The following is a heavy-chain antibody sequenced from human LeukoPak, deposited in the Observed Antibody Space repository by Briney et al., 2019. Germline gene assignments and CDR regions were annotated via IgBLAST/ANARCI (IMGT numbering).Heavy chain of an antibody. V-gene: IGHV4-59*01. CDR3: ARVRSYTRYYYYYYMDV. CDR2: IYYSGST. Sequence: SETLSLTCTVSGGSISSYYWSWIRQPPGKGLEWIGYIYYSGSTNYNPSLKSRVTISVDTSKNQFSLKLSSVTAADTAVYYCARVRSYTRYYYYYYMDVWGKGTTVTISS. D-gene: IGHD3-16*02. J-gene: IGHJ6*03. CDR1: GGSISSYY.